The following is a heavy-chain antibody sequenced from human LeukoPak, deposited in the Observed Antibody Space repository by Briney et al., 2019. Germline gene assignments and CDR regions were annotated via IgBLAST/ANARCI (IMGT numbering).Heavy chain of an antibody. V-gene: IGHV7-4-1*02. Sequence: ASAKVSCKASGYTFTSYAMNWVRQAPGQGLEWMGWINTNTGNPTYAQGFTGRFVFSLDTSVSTAYLQISSLKAEDTAVYYCARAIHTYYYDSSGRTWEYFQHWGQGTLVTVSS. J-gene: IGHJ1*01. CDR2: INTNTGNP. D-gene: IGHD3-22*01. CDR1: GYTFTSYA. CDR3: ARAIHTYYYDSSGRTWEYFQH.